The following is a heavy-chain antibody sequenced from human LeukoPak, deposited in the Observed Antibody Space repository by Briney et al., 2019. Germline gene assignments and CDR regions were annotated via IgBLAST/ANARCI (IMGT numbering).Heavy chain of an antibody. CDR1: GFTFSNYW. J-gene: IGHJ4*02. CDR3: ARGSGRSGWYVGYFDY. V-gene: IGHV3-7*03. D-gene: IGHD6-19*01. CDR2: INRDGSER. Sequence: GGSLRLSCAASGFTFSNYWMTWVRQAPGKGLEWVANINRDGSERYYVDSVKGRFTISRDDAKSSLYLQMNSLRAEDTAVYYCARGSGRSGWYVGYFDYWGQGTLVTVSS.